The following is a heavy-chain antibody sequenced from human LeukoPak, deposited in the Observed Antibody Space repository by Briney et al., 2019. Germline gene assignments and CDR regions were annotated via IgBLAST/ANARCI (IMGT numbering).Heavy chain of an antibody. Sequence: PGGSLRLSCATSGFPFETNAMSWVRQAPGKSLEWVATIGNTETFYADSVTGRFTISRDNSKNTVNLQMNRLRVEDTAIYYCAKDWIQFNRVFDCFDSWGQGTLVTVSS. CDR3: AKDWIQFNRVFDCFDS. V-gene: IGHV3-23*01. D-gene: IGHD5-18*01. J-gene: IGHJ4*02. CDR1: GFPFETNA. CDR2: IGNTET.